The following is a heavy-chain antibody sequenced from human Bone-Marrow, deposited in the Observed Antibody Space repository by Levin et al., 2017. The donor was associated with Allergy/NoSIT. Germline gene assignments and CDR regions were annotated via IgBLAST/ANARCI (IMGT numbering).Heavy chain of an antibody. CDR2: IIPILGIA. Sequence: PGESLKISCKASGGTFSSYTISWVRQAPGQGLEWMGRIIPILGIANYAQKFQGRVTITADKSTSTAYMELSSLRSEDTAVYYCARDGSGSYAGVVDYWGQGTLVTVSS. D-gene: IGHD1-26*01. CDR1: GGTFSSYT. J-gene: IGHJ4*02. CDR3: ARDGSGSYAGVVDY. V-gene: IGHV1-69*04.